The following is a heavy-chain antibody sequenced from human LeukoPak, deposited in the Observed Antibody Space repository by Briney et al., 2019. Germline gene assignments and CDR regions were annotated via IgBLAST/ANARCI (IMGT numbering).Heavy chain of an antibody. CDR3: ARLKDAVTIFDC. V-gene: IGHV3-7*01. J-gene: IGHJ5*01. Sequence: PGGSLKLSCVASGFTFTNYWMGWVRQAPGKGLEWVASIKEDGSDKRYVDAVKGRFTISRDNTKNSLYVQMSSLRAEDTAVYYCARLKDAVTIFDCWGQGILVTVSS. CDR2: IKEDGSDK. D-gene: IGHD4-17*01. CDR1: GFTFTNYW.